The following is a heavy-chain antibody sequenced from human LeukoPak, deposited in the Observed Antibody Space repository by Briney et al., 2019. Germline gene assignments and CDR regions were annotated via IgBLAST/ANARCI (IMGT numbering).Heavy chain of an antibody. J-gene: IGHJ4*02. D-gene: IGHD5-18*01. CDR1: GYTFTGYY. V-gene: IGHV1-2*02. Sequence: ASVKVSCKASGYTFTGYYMHWVRQAPGQGLEWMGWINPNSGGTNYAQKFQGRVTMTRDTSISTAYMELSRLRSDDTAVYYCARFSGMGTATDPGDYWGQGTLVTVSS. CDR2: INPNSGGT. CDR3: ARFSGMGTATDPGDY.